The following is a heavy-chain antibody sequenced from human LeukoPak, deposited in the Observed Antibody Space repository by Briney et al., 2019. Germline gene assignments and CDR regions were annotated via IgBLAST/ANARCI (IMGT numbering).Heavy chain of an antibody. CDR3: AREGSSSSFYYHYYYMDV. J-gene: IGHJ6*03. Sequence: SETLSLTCTVSGGSISSSSYYWGWIRQPPGKGLEWIGSIYYSGSTYYNPSLKSRVTISVDTSKNQFSLKLSSVTAADTAVYYCAREGSSSSFYYHYYYMDVWGKGTTVTVSS. CDR2: IYYSGST. D-gene: IGHD6-6*01. CDR1: GGSISSSSYY. V-gene: IGHV4-39*07.